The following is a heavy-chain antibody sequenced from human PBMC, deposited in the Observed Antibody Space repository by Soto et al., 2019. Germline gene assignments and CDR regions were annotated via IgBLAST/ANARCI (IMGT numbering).Heavy chain of an antibody. D-gene: IGHD3-3*02. CDR2: VYPSDSDV. Sequence: PGESLKISCQCSGYRFTSSWIGWVRQMPGKGLEWLGNVYPSDSDVRYSPSFEGRVTISADNSINTAYLHLLNLKASDTAIYDCTKVATSTFDAWGQGTRVTVSS. CDR3: TKVATSTFDA. V-gene: IGHV5-51*01. J-gene: IGHJ4*02. CDR1: GYRFTSSW.